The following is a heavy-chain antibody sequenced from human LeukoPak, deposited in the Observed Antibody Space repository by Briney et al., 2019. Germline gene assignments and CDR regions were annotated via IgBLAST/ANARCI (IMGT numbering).Heavy chain of an antibody. CDR1: GFTFDDYG. D-gene: IGHD6-6*01. Sequence: GGSLRLSCAASGFTFDDYGMSWVRQAPGRGLEWVSSINWNGGSIVYADSVKGQFTISRDNTENSLYLQMNSLRAEDTALFYCARGKGSASLHAFDLWGQGTMVTVSS. V-gene: IGHV3-20*04. CDR3: ARGKGSASLHAFDL. J-gene: IGHJ3*01. CDR2: INWNGGSI.